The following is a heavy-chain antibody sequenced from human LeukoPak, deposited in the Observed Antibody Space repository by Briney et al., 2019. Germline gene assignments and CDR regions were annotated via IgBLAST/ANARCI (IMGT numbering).Heavy chain of an antibody. CDR1: GGSISSSSYY. CDR3: ARVIRSSRSGWYLDDAFDI. CDR2: IYYSGST. V-gene: IGHV4-39*07. D-gene: IGHD6-13*01. Sequence: SETLSLTCTVSGGSISSSSYYWGWIRQPPGKGLEWIGSIYYSGSTYYNPSLKSRVTISVDTSKNQFSLKLSSVTAADTAVYYCARVIRSSRSGWYLDDAFDIWGQGTMVTVSS. J-gene: IGHJ3*02.